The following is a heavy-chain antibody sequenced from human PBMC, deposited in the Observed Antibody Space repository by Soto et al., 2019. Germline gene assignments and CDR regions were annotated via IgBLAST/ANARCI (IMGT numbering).Heavy chain of an antibody. V-gene: IGHV4-31*03. D-gene: IGHD2-15*01. J-gene: IGHJ4*01. CDR3: ARRLSGSSAFDY. CDR2: MYNSGTS. CDR1: GGSISSGTYY. Sequence: QVQLQESGPGLLKPSQTLSLTCSVSGGSISSGTYYWSWIRHRPGKGLEWIGYMYNSGTSSYSPSLKSRSVLSVDTSKNQFSLKLTSVTAADTATYFCARRLSGSSAFDYWGLGTLVTVSS.